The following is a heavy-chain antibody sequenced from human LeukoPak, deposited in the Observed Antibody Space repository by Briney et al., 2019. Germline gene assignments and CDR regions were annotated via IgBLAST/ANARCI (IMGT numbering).Heavy chain of an antibody. D-gene: IGHD2-15*01. V-gene: IGHV4-59*08. CDR3: ARLGYCSGGSCYGSWFDP. CDR1: GGSISSLY. Sequence: PSETLSLTCTVSGGSISSLYWSWIRQTPGKGLEWIGYIYYSGSTNYNPSLKSRVTISVDTSKNQFSLKLSSVTAADTAVYYCARLGYCSGGSCYGSWFDPWGQGTLVTVSS. CDR2: IYYSGST. J-gene: IGHJ5*02.